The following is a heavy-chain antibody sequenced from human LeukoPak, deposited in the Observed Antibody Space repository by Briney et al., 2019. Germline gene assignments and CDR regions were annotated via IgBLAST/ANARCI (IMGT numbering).Heavy chain of an antibody. CDR2: IGSLGGSI. J-gene: IGHJ6*03. Sequence: GGSLRLSCTVSGFTFSSYSMNWVRQAPGKGLEWLAYIGSLGGSIYYAASVKGRFTISRDNVKNSLFLQMNSLRADDTAVYYCARDPRSHRSNDYDISGYNSGYYYYSMDVWGKGTTVSVSS. CDR1: GFTFSSYS. CDR3: ARDPRSHRSNDYDISGYNSGYYYYSMDV. V-gene: IGHV3-48*01. D-gene: IGHD3-22*01.